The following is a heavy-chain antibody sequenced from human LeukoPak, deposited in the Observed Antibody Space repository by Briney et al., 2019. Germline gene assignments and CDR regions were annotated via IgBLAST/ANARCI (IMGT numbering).Heavy chain of an antibody. CDR3: AREDWNDVFGY. J-gene: IGHJ4*02. V-gene: IGHV3-66*01. Sequence: GGSLRLSCTASGFTFSSDYMSWVRQAPGKGLEWVSVIYSDDNTYYADSVKDRFTISRDKSKNTLYLQMNSLRAEDTAVYYCAREDWNDVFGYWGQGTLVTVSS. CDR1: GFTFSSDY. D-gene: IGHD1-1*01. CDR2: IYSDDNT.